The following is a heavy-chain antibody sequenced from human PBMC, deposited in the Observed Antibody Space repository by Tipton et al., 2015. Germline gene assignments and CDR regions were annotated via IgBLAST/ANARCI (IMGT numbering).Heavy chain of an antibody. CDR1: GYSISSGYY. D-gene: IGHD3-9*01. V-gene: IGHV4-38-2*01. Sequence: TLSLTCDVSGYSISSGYYWSWIRQPPGKGLEWIGSFFHSGNTFHNPSLRSRVIISVDTSKNQFSLTVTSVTAADTAVYYCACQDYDSLTRDYQTVDYWGQETLVTVSS. J-gene: IGHJ4*02. CDR3: ACQDYDSLTRDYQTVDY. CDR2: FFHSGNT.